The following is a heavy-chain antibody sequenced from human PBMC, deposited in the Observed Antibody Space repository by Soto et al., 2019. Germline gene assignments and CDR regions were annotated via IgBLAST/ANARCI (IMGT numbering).Heavy chain of an antibody. CDR2: INPSGGST. CDR1: GYTFTTYY. Sequence: ASVKVSCKASGYTFTTYYLHWVRQAPGQGLEWMGIINPSGGSTNYVQKFQGRVTMTRDTSTTTVYMELSSLRSEDTAVYYCTRDQRTSRFDPWGQGTLVTVSS. V-gene: IGHV1-46*01. J-gene: IGHJ5*02. D-gene: IGHD1-7*01. CDR3: TRDQRTSRFDP.